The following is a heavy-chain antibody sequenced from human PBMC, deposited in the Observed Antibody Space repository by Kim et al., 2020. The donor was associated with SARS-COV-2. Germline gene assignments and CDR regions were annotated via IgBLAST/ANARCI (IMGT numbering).Heavy chain of an antibody. J-gene: IGHJ3*02. Sequence: SETLSLTCTVSGGSISSYYWSWIRQPPGKELEWVGYILYSGSTNYNPSLQSRATISVDTSKNQFSLKLTSVTTADTAVYYCGRGGTTKNGFDTWGRGIMV. CDR1: GGSISSYY. CDR3: GRGGTTKNGFDT. V-gene: IGHV4-59*13. D-gene: IGHD3-16*01. CDR2: ILYSGST.